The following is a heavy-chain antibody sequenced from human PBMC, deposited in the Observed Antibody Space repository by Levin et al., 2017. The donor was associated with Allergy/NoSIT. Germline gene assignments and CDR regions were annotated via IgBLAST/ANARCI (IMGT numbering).Heavy chain of an antibody. Sequence: AGGSLRLSCKGSGYSFTSYWIGWVRQMPGKGLEWMGIIYPGDSDTRYSPSFQGQVTISADKSISTAYLQWSSLKASDTAMYYCARQGYASGSYYTLYYFDYWGQGTLVTVSS. CDR2: IYPGDSDT. D-gene: IGHD3-10*01. CDR3: ARQGYASGSYYTLYYFDY. J-gene: IGHJ4*02. CDR1: GYSFTSYW. V-gene: IGHV5-51*01.